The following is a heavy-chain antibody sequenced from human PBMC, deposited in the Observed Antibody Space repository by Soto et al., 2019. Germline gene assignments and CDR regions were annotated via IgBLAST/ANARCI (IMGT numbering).Heavy chain of an antibody. CDR2: IIPILGIA. Sequence: ASVKVSSKASGGTFSCYTISWVRQAPGQGLEWMGRIIPILGIANYAQKFQGRVTITADKSTSTAYMELSSLRSEDTAVYYCARAGSVVPAALYYWGQGTLVTVSS. V-gene: IGHV1-69*02. CDR3: ARAGSVVPAALYY. D-gene: IGHD2-2*01. CDR1: GGTFSCYT. J-gene: IGHJ4*02.